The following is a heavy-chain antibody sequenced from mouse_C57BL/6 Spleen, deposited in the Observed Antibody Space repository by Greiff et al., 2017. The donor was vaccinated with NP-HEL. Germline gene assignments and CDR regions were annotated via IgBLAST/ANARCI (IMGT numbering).Heavy chain of an antibody. CDR1: GFTFSSYG. V-gene: IGHV5-6*01. CDR2: INNGGSYT. D-gene: IGHD2-5*01. CDR3: AGHSNYYFDY. J-gene: IGHJ2*01. Sequence: EVHLVESGGDLVKPGGSLKLSCAASGFTFSSYGMSWVRQTPDKRLEWVATINNGGSYTYYPDSVKGRFTISRDNAKNTLYLQMSSLKSEDTAMYYCAGHSNYYFDYWGQGTTLTVSS.